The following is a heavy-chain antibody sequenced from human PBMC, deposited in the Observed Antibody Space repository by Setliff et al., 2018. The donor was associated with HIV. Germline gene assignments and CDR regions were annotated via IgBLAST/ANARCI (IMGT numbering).Heavy chain of an antibody. Sequence: PSETLSLTCTVSGASISSSSHHWAWIRQPPGKGLEYIGNIYYTGSTHHNPSLESRVATSVDTSKNQFSLKLSSVTAADTAVYYCAKRTFGSGRLDPWGQGTLVTVSS. J-gene: IGHJ5*02. CDR2: IYYTGST. CDR3: AKRTFGSGRLDP. CDR1: GASISSSSHH. D-gene: IGHD3-16*01. V-gene: IGHV4-39*01.